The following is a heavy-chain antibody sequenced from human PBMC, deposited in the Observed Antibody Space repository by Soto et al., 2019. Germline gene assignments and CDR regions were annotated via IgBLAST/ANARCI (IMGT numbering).Heavy chain of an antibody. J-gene: IGHJ4*02. CDR3: ARSKGDLDY. Sequence: SQTLSLTCVISGDSVSSNSAAWNWIRQSPSRGLEWLGRTYYRSRWYHDYAISLKSRITINADTTKNQLSLQLNSVTPEDTAVYYCARSKGDLDYWGQGTLVTSPQ. CDR1: GDSVSSNSAA. V-gene: IGHV6-1*01. CDR2: TYYRSRWYH. D-gene: IGHD3-10*01.